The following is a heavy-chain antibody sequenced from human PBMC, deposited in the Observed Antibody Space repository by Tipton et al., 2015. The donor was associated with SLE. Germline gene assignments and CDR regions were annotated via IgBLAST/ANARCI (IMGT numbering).Heavy chain of an antibody. CDR1: GYSISSGYY. Sequence: TLSLTCAVSGYSISSGYYWGWIRQPPGEGLEWIGSIYHSGSTYYNPSLKSRVTISVDTSKNQFSLKLSSVTAADTAVYYCARGGTVVDYWGQGTLVTVSS. J-gene: IGHJ4*02. D-gene: IGHD4-11*01. CDR3: ARGGTVVDY. CDR2: IYHSGST. V-gene: IGHV4-38-2*01.